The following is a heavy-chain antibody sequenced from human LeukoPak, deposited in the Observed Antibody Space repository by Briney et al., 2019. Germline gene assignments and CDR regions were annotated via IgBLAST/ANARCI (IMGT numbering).Heavy chain of an antibody. J-gene: IGHJ4*02. D-gene: IGHD2-2*01. CDR1: GGSISSGGYY. Sequence: PSETLSLTCTVSGGSISSGGYYWSWIRQHPGKGLEWIGYIYYSGSTYYNPSLKSRVTISVDTSKNQFSLKLSSVTAADTAVYYCARHAAFAEYQSHLTHFDYWGQGTLVTVSS. CDR3: ARHAAFAEYQSHLTHFDY. CDR2: IYYSGST. V-gene: IGHV4-31*03.